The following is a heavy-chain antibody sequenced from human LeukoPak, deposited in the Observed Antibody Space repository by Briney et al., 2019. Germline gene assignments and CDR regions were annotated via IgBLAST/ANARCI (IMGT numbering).Heavy chain of an antibody. CDR1: GFTFSSHW. CDR2: IKQDGSEK. D-gene: IGHD3-3*01. Sequence: GGSLRLSCAASGFTFSSHWMSWVRQAPGKGLEWVANIKQDGSEKYYVDSVKGRFTISRDNAKNSLYLQMNSLRAEDTAVYYCARGLDYDFWSGYYVYWGQGTLVTVSS. V-gene: IGHV3-7*01. CDR3: ARGLDYDFWSGYYVY. J-gene: IGHJ4*02.